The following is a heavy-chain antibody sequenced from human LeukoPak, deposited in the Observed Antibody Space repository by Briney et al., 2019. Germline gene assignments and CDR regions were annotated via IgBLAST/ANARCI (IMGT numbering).Heavy chain of an antibody. J-gene: IGHJ4*02. CDR3: AKVHGYSYGSYYFDY. D-gene: IGHD5-18*01. CDR1: GFTLSSYP. CDR2: ISGSGGST. Sequence: PGGPLRLSCAASGFTLSSYPMSWVRQAPGKGREWVSAISGSGGSTYYADSVKGRFTISRDNSKNTLYLQMNSLRAEDTAVYYCAKVHGYSYGSYYFDYWGQGTLVTVSS. V-gene: IGHV3-23*01.